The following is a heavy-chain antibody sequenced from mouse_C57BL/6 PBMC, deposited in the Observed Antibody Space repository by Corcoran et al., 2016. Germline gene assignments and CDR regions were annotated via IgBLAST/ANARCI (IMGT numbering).Heavy chain of an antibody. CDR3: ARSNWDVFAY. J-gene: IGHJ3*01. CDR2: INPNNGGT. V-gene: IGHV1-18*01. D-gene: IGHD4-1*01. Sequence: EVQLQQSGPELVKPGASVKIPCKASGYTFTDYNMDWVKQSHGKSLEWIGDINPNNGGTIYNQKFKGKATLTVDKSSSTAYMEPRSLTSEDTAVYYCARSNWDVFAYWGQGTLVTVSA. CDR1: GYTFTDYN.